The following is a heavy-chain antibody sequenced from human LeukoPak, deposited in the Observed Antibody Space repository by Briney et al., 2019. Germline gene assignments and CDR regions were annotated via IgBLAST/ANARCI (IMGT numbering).Heavy chain of an antibody. CDR1: GGSISYYY. CDR3: ARGYSSSSKWYFDL. CDR2: IYSSRST. V-gene: IGHV4-4*07. J-gene: IGHJ2*01. D-gene: IGHD6-6*01. Sequence: SETLSLTCTVSGGSISYYYWSWIRQPAGKGLEWIGRIYSSRSTNYNPSLKSRVTMSVDTSKNYFSLKLSSATAADTAVCYCARGYSSSSKWYFDLWGRGTLVTVSS.